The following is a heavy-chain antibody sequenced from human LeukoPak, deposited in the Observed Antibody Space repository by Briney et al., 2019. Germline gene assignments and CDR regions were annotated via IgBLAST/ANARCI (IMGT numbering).Heavy chain of an antibody. V-gene: IGHV1-18*01. Sequence: GASVKVSCKASGYTFTSYGISWVRQAPGQGLEWMGWISAYNGNTNYAQKLQGRVTMTTDTSTSTAYMELRSLRSDDTAVYYCARGSARYFDWLFGYFDYWGQGTLVTVSS. CDR1: GYTFTSYG. CDR3: ARGSARYFDWLFGYFDY. CDR2: ISAYNGNT. J-gene: IGHJ4*02. D-gene: IGHD3-9*01.